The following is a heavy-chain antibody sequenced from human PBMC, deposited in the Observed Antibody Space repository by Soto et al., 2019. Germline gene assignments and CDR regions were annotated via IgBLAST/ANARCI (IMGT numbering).Heavy chain of an antibody. D-gene: IGHD3-10*01. CDR3: AREGFLWVGEVIPPGGGAFDN. CDR1: GYTFTSYG. CDR2: ISAYNGNT. Sequence: QVQLVQSGAEVKKPGASVKVSCKASGYTFTSYGISWVRQAPGQGLEWMGWISAYNGNTNYAQKLQGRVTMTTDTSPGTGVKEVRSLGSYDTAVYYCAREGFLWVGEVIPPGGGAFDNWGQGTMVTVSS. V-gene: IGHV1-18*01. J-gene: IGHJ3*02.